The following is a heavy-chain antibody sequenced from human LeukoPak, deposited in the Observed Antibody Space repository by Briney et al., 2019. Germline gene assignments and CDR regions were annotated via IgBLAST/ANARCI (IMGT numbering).Heavy chain of an antibody. CDR3: ARQSSDYGDYRLDY. Sequence: SETLSLTCPVSGASIKNNYWSWIRQPPGKGLEWIGYGHYTGSTKYNPSLKSRVTISVDTSKNQFSLKLSSVTAADTAVYYCARQSSDYGDYRLDYWGQGTLVTVSS. V-gene: IGHV4-59*08. J-gene: IGHJ4*02. CDR2: GHYTGST. D-gene: IGHD4-17*01. CDR1: GASIKNNY.